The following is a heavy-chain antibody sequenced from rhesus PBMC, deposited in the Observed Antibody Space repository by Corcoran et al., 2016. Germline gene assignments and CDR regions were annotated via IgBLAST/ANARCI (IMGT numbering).Heavy chain of an antibody. CDR2: HFGNSADT. D-gene: IGHD6-31*01. J-gene: IGHJ4*01. V-gene: IGHV4S9*01. Sequence: QVQLQESCPGLMKPSETLTLTCAVSVVSISDRYYWRWFRQPPGTGLEWIGSHFGNSADTDSNPSLKSRVTISKDTSKNQFFLKLTSVTAADTAVYYCARDGPAATGYYFDYWGQGVLVTVSS. CDR1: VVSISDRYY. CDR3: ARDGPAATGYYFDY.